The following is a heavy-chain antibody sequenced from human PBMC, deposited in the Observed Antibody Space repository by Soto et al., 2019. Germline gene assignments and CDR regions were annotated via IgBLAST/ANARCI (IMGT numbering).Heavy chain of an antibody. CDR3: ARGLDYVGFDY. CDR1: GDSVRIGTYY. Sequence: QVQLQESGPGLVKPSETLSLPCIVSGDSVRIGTYYWSWIRQPPGTGLEWIGYIYCRGSTNYNPSLKSRVTISIDTSRNQFSLKVNSVTAADTAVYYCARGLDYVGFDYWGQGTLVAVSS. J-gene: IGHJ4*02. V-gene: IGHV4-61*01. D-gene: IGHD4-17*01. CDR2: IYCRGST.